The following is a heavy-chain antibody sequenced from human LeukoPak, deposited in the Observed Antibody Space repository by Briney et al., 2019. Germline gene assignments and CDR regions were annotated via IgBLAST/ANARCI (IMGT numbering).Heavy chain of an antibody. D-gene: IGHD6-6*01. Sequence: GGSLRLSCAASGFTFSSYAMSWVRQAPGKGLEWVSAISGSGGSTYYADSVKGRFTISRDNSKNTLYLQTNSLRAEDTAVYYCAKAGIAARGRAEDFDYWGQGTLVTVSS. CDR2: ISGSGGST. J-gene: IGHJ4*02. CDR3: AKAGIAARGRAEDFDY. V-gene: IGHV3-23*01. CDR1: GFTFSSYA.